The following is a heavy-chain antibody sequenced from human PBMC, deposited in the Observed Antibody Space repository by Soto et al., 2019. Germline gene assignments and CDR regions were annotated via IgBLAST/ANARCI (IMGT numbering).Heavy chain of an antibody. Sequence: SETLSLTCTVSGGSISSYYWSWIRQPPGKGLEWIGYIYYSGSTNYNPSLKSRVTISVDTSKNQFSLKLSSVTAADTAVEYCARWGYDSSGGNWFDPWGQGTLVTDS. D-gene: IGHD3-22*01. V-gene: IGHV4-59*01. CDR3: ARWGYDSSGGNWFDP. J-gene: IGHJ5*02. CDR1: GGSISSYY. CDR2: IYYSGST.